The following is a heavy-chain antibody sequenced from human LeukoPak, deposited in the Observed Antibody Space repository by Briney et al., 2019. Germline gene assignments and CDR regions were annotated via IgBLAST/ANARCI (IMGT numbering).Heavy chain of an antibody. V-gene: IGHV3-23*01. J-gene: IGHJ4*02. D-gene: IGHD6-13*01. Sequence: PGGSLRLSCAASGFTFSSYAMSWVRQAPGKGLEWVSGIGGSGGSTYYADSVRGRFTISRDNSKNTLYLQLNSLRAEDTAVYYCAKRIAALGPRFDYWGQGALVTVSS. CDR1: GFTFSSYA. CDR2: IGGSGGST. CDR3: AKRIAALGPRFDY.